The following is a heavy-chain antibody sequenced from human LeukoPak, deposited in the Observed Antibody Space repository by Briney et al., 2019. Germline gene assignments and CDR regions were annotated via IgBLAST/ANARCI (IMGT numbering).Heavy chain of an antibody. J-gene: IGHJ6*04. CDR2: ITTSSSYM. CDR3: AELGITMIGGV. CDR1: GFTLSAYN. D-gene: IGHD3-10*02. Sequence: GGSLRLSCAASGFTLSAYNMNWVRRTPGKGLELVSSITTSSSYMFYADSVRGRFTISTDNAKNPLYLQMNTLRAEDTAVYYCAELGITMIGGVWGKGTTVTISS. V-gene: IGHV3-21*01.